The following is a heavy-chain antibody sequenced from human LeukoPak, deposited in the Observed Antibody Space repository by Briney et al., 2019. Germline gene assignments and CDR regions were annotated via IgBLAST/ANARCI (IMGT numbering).Heavy chain of an antibody. CDR2: IYPGDSYT. Sequence: PGESLKISCKGSGYSFTSYWISWVRQMPGEGLEWMGNIYPGDSYTNYSPSFQGHVTISADKSISTAYLQWTNLKASDTAMYYCALLLTSGYLADYWGQGTLVTVSS. CDR1: GYSFTSYW. CDR3: ALLLTSGYLADY. V-gene: IGHV5-10-1*01. J-gene: IGHJ4*02. D-gene: IGHD3-22*01.